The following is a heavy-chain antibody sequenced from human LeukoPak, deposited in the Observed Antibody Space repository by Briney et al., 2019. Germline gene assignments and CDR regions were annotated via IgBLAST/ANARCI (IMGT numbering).Heavy chain of an antibody. CDR3: ASAFLPVPAAINVGFGP. J-gene: IGHJ5*02. D-gene: IGHD2-2*02. CDR1: GGSISSYY. Sequence: SSETLSLTCTVSGGSISSYYWSWIRQPPGKGLEWIGYIYYSGSTNYNPSLKSRVTISVDTSKNQFSLKLSSVTAADTAVYHCASAFLPVPAAINVGFGPWGQGTLVTVSS. V-gene: IGHV4-59*01. CDR2: IYYSGST.